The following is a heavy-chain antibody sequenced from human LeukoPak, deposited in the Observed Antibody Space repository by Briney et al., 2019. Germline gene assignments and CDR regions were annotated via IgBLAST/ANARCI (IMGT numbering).Heavy chain of an antibody. D-gene: IGHD2-8*02. CDR2: FDGNGPNT. V-gene: IGHV3-23*01. CDR1: GFTFSSFA. J-gene: IGHJ4*02. Sequence: GGSLRLSCAASGFTFSSFAMTWVRQAPGKGLEWVSGFDGNGPNTYYADSVKGRWTISRDNSRNTLYLEMNSLRPEDTAIYYCAKPRTTGLGWAQFDFWGQGSLVTVSS. CDR3: AKPRTTGLGWAQFDF.